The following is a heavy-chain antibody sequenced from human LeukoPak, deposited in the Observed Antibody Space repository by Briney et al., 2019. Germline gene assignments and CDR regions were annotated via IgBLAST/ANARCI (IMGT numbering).Heavy chain of an antibody. V-gene: IGHV5-10-1*01. J-gene: IGHJ6*02. CDR2: IDPSDSYT. CDR1: GYSFTSYW. Sequence: GESLRISCKGSGYSFTSYWISWVRQMPGKGLEWMGRIDPSDSYTNYSPSFQGHVTISADKSISTAYLQWSSLKASDTAMYYCARLAVTSYYYCGMDVWGQGTTVTVSS. CDR3: ARLAVTSYYYCGMDV. D-gene: IGHD4-17*01.